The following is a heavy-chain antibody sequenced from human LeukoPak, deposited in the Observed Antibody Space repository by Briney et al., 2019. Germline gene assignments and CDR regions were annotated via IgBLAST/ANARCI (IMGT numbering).Heavy chain of an antibody. J-gene: IGHJ4*02. CDR3: ARSGGLWLLTYYFDY. CDR2: IYYSGST. V-gene: IGHV4-39*07. CDR1: GGPISSSSYY. D-gene: IGHD3-22*01. Sequence: SETLSLTCTVSGGPISSSSYYWGWIRQPPGKGLEWIGSIYYSGSTYYNPSLKSRVTISVDTSKNQLSLKLSSVTAADTAVYFCARSGGLWLLTYYFDYWGQGTLVTVSS.